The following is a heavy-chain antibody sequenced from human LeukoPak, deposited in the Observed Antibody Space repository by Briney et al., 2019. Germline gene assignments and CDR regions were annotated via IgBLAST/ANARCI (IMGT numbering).Heavy chain of an antibody. Sequence: GASVKVSCKASGYTFTDYYLHWMRQAPGQGFEWMGWINPNSGDTNYAQKFQGRVTMTRDTSISTAHTEMSRLRSDDTAVYYCARANFLYCSSTTCLFDYWGQGTLVTVSS. CDR2: INPNSGDT. CDR1: GYTFTDYY. D-gene: IGHD2-2*01. J-gene: IGHJ4*02. V-gene: IGHV1-2*02. CDR3: ARANFLYCSSTTCLFDY.